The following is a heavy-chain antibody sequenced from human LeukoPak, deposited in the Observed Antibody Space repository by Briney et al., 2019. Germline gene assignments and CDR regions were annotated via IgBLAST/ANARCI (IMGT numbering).Heavy chain of an antibody. J-gene: IGHJ5*02. CDR1: GFTFNSYA. D-gene: IGHD3-3*01. CDR2: IRHDGSSE. V-gene: IGHV3-30*02. CDR3: ARHNTRFLERLPALGS. Sequence: GSLRLSCLASGFTFNSYAMHRVRRAPGKGLEWVAFIRHDGSSEYYADSVKGRFTISRDRSGNTLSLQMKSLRPEDTAMYYCARHNTRFLERLPALGSWGQGTLVTVSS.